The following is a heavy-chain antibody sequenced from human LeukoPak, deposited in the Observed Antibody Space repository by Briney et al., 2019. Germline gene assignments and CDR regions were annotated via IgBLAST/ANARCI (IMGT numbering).Heavy chain of an antibody. CDR3: AREWHDILTGVYYFDY. Sequence: GGSLRLSCAASGFTFSSYGMHWVRQAPGKGLEWVAVISYDGSNKYYADSVKGRFTISRDNSKNTLYLQMNSLRAEDTAVYYCAREWHDILTGVYYFDYWGQGTLVTVSS. V-gene: IGHV3-30*03. D-gene: IGHD3-9*01. J-gene: IGHJ4*02. CDR1: GFTFSSYG. CDR2: ISYDGSNK.